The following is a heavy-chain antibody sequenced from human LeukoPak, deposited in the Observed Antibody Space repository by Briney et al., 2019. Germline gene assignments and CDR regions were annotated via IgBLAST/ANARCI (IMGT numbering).Heavy chain of an antibody. J-gene: IGHJ4*02. CDR3: ARDGKQQLGFDY. D-gene: IGHD6-13*01. V-gene: IGHV1-18*01. CDR2: ISAYNGKT. Sequence: ASVKVSFTASGYTFTIYGISWVRQAPGQGLEWMGWISAYNGKTNHAQNFQGRVTMTTDTSTSTAYMELRSLRSDDTAVYYCARDGKQQLGFDYWGQGTLVTVSS. CDR1: GYTFTIYG.